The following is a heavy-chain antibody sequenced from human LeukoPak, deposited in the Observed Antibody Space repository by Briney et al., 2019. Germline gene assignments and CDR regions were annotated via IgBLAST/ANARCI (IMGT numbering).Heavy chain of an antibody. D-gene: IGHD3-10*01. CDR2: ISYDGSNK. V-gene: IGHV3-30*03. J-gene: IGHJ6*02. CDR3: ARKKGFMVRGGSYGMDV. Sequence: GGSLRLSCAASGFTFSSYGMHWVRQAPGKGLEWVAVISYDGSNKYYADSVKGRFTISRDNSKNTLYLQMNSLRAEDTAVYYCARKKGFMVRGGSYGMDVWGQGTTVTVSS. CDR1: GFTFSSYG.